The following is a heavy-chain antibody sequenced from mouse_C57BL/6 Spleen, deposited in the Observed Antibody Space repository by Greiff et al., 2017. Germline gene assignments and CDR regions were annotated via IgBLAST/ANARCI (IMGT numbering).Heavy chain of an antibody. Sequence: QVQLQQPGAELVMPGASVKLSCKASGYTFTSYWMHWVKQRPGQGLEWIGEIDPSDSYTNYNQKFKGKSTLTVDKSSSTAYMQLSSLTSEDSAVYYCARMGGYYWDYWGQGTSVTVSS. CDR2: IDPSDSYT. CDR3: ARMGGYYWDY. J-gene: IGHJ4*01. CDR1: GYTFTSYW. V-gene: IGHV1-69*01. D-gene: IGHD2-3*01.